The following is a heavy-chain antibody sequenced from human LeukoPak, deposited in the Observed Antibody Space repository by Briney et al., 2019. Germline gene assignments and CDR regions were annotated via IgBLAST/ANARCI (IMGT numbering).Heavy chain of an antibody. J-gene: IGHJ4*02. D-gene: IGHD1-1*01. CDR2: IISIFGTA. CDR1: GGTFSSYA. V-gene: IGHV1-69*06. CDR3: ARDLSGDVLTAPFDY. Sequence: SVKVSCKASGGTFSSYAISWVRQAPGQGLEWMGGIISIFGTANYAQKFQGRVTITADKSTSTAYMELSSLRSEDTAVYYCARDLSGDVLTAPFDYWGQGTLVTVSS.